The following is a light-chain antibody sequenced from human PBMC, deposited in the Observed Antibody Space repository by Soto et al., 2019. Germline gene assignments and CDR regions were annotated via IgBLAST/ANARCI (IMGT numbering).Light chain of an antibody. Sequence: EIVLTQSPGTLSLSPGERATLSCRASQSVSSNYLAWYQQKPGQAPRLLIYAASSRATGIPDRFSGSGSGTDFTLTISRLEPEDFAVYYCHQYGTSVGTFGQGTKVDIK. CDR1: QSVSSNY. V-gene: IGKV3-20*01. J-gene: IGKJ1*01. CDR2: AAS. CDR3: HQYGTSVGT.